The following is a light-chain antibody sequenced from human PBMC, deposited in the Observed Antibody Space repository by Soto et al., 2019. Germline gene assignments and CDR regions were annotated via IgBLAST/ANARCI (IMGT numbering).Light chain of an antibody. Sequence: EIVLTQSPGTLSLSPGDRATLSCRVNQNINSPYLAWYQHKPGQAPRLLVFGTSRRATGIPDRFSGSRSGTDFTLTIQRLEPEDFALYYCQHYGSSPRRTFGQGTKVEMK. CDR3: QHYGSSPRRT. CDR2: GTS. CDR1: QNINSPY. J-gene: IGKJ1*01. V-gene: IGKV3-20*01.